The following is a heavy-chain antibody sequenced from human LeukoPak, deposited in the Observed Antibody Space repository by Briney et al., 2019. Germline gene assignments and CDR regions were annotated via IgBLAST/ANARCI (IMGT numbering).Heavy chain of an antibody. CDR3: AKRYCSGGSCYADDY. CDR2: ITGSGGST. CDR1: GFSFSNYA. J-gene: IGHJ4*02. V-gene: IGHV3-23*01. Sequence: PGGSLRLSCVASGFSFSNYAMSWVRQARGRGLEWVSAITGSGGSTYYADSVKGRFTISRDNSKNTLYLQMDSLRAEDTAVYYCAKRYCSGGSCYADDYWGQGTLVTVSS. D-gene: IGHD2-15*01.